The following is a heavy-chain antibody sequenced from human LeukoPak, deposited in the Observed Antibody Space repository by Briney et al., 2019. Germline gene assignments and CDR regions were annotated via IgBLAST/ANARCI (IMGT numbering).Heavy chain of an antibody. J-gene: IGHJ4*02. Sequence: ASVKVSCKASGYTFTGYYMHWVRQAPGQGLEWMGWINPNSGGTNYAQKFQGRVTMTRDTCISTAYMELSRLRSDDTAVYYCARALWFGERGYYFDYWGQGTLVTVSS. CDR1: GYTFTGYY. CDR2: INPNSGGT. D-gene: IGHD3-10*01. CDR3: ARALWFGERGYYFDY. V-gene: IGHV1-2*02.